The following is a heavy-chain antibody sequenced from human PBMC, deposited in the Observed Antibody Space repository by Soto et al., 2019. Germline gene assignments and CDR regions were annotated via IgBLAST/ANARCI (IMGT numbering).Heavy chain of an antibody. CDR2: VRPNGGST. CDR3: ARGSVASAAEPTGMDV. V-gene: IGHV1-2*02. Sequence: ASVKVSCKASGYTFTAYYIHWVRQAPGQEFEWMGWVRPNGGSTDFAREFQGRFTMTWDTSISTAYMDLSSLRSDDTAVYYCARGSVASAAEPTGMDVWGQGTTVTVSS. J-gene: IGHJ6*02. D-gene: IGHD6-13*01. CDR1: GYTFTAYY.